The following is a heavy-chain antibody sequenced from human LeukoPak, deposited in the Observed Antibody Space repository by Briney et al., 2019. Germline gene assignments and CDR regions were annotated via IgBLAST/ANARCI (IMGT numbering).Heavy chain of an antibody. CDR3: ARGPLTQYYYYYYYMDV. CDR1: GFTFSSYA. Sequence: PGGSLRLSCAASGFTFSSYAMHWVRQAPGKGLEYVSAISSNGGSTYYANSVKGRFTISRDNSKNTLYLQMGSLRAVDMAVYYCARGPLTQYYYYYYYMDVWGKGTTVTVSS. CDR2: ISSNGGST. V-gene: IGHV3-64*01. D-gene: IGHD4/OR15-4a*01. J-gene: IGHJ6*03.